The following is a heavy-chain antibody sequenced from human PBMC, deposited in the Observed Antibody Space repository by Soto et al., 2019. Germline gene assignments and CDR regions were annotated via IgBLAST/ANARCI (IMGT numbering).Heavy chain of an antibody. V-gene: IGHV3-74*01. D-gene: IGHD3-16*02. CDR2: IDGNGSPT. Sequence: EVRLVESGGGLVQPGGSLRLSCAASGFTFSGDWMHWVRQAPGKGLVWVARIDGNGSPTNYADFVKGRFTISRDNVKNTLDLQMNSLRVEDTAVYYCVRDHRAAWGQGTVVIVSS. CDR1: GFTFSGDW. J-gene: IGHJ5*02. CDR3: VRDHRAA.